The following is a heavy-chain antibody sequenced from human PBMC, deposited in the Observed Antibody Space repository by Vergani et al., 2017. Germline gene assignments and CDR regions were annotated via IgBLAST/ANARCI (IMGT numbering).Heavy chain of an antibody. Sequence: EVQMVESGGGLVKPGGSLRLSCVASGFTFSHYSMNWVRQAPGKGLEWVSSISSSSSYIYYADSVKGRFTISRDNAKNSLYLQMNSLRAEDTAVYYCAREDSSSWVLDAFDIWGQGTMVTVSS. CDR2: ISSSSSYI. D-gene: IGHD6-6*01. CDR1: GFTFSHYS. CDR3: AREDSSSWVLDAFDI. V-gene: IGHV3-21*01. J-gene: IGHJ3*02.